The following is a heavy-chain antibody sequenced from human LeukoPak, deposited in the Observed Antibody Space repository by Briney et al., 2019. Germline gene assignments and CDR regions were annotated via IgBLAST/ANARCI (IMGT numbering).Heavy chain of an antibody. D-gene: IGHD3-22*01. CDR1: GYTFTGYY. CDR2: INPNSGGT. J-gene: IGHJ4*02. Sequence: ASVKVSCKASGYTFTGYYMHWVRQAPGQGLEWMGWINPNSGGTNYAQKFQGRVTMTRDTSISTAYMELSSLRSEDTAVYYCARQEASTYYYDSSGYPFDYWGQGTLVTVSS. CDR3: ARQEASTYYYDSSGYPFDY. V-gene: IGHV1-2*02.